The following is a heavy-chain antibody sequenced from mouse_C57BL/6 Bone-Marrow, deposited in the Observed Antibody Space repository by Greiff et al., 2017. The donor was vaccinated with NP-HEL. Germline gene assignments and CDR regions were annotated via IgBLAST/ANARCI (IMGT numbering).Heavy chain of an antibody. V-gene: IGHV1-26*01. CDR3: ARAYYAHLYFDV. CDR2: INPNNGGT. CDR1: GYTFTDYY. Sequence: EVKLQQSGPELVKPGASVKISCKASGYTFTDYYMNWVKQSHGKSLEWIGDINPNNGGTSYNQKFKGKATLTVDKSSSTAYMELRSLTSEDSAVYYCARAYYAHLYFDVWGTGTTVTVSS. D-gene: IGHD2-10*01. J-gene: IGHJ1*03.